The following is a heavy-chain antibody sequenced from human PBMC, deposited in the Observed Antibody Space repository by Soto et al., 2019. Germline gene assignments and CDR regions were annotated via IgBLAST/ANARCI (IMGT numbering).Heavy chain of an antibody. V-gene: IGHV4-39*01. J-gene: IGHJ5*01. D-gene: IGHD2-21*01. CDR2: LSYSGST. CDR3: GRVVEGATRHTDFDS. CDR1: VGSISSSSYY. Sequence: PAETLSLTCTVSVGSISSSSYYWGWIRQPPGKGLEWIGSLSYSGSTYYNSSLKSRVTISVDTATNQVSLRMSSVTAADTAVYFCGRVVEGATRHTDFDSWGQGTLVTVSS.